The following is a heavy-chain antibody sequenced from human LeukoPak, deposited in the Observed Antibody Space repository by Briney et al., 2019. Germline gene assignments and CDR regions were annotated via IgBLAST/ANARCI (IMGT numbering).Heavy chain of an antibody. D-gene: IGHD6-19*01. J-gene: IGHJ4*02. V-gene: IGHV3-7*01. Sequence: PGGSLRLSCAASGLTLSNYWMTWVRQAPGKGLEWVAIIGHDGYYIRYGDSVRGRFTISRDNANNALYLQMTSLRVEDTAIYYCVRDSSWYNTGWYAGGFDLWGQGALVAVSS. CDR1: GLTLSNYW. CDR2: IGHDGYYI. CDR3: VRDSSWYNTGWYAGGFDL.